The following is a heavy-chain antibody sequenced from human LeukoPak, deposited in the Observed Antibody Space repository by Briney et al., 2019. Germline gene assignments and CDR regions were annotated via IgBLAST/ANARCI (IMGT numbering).Heavy chain of an antibody. CDR1: GFPFSSFW. Sequence: GGSLRLSCAASGFPFSSFWMHWVRQSPGKGLVWVSRIKGDGNDITYADSVKGRFTISRDNSKNTLYLQMNSLRAEDTAVYYCAGEGERRDAFDIWGQGTMVTVSS. V-gene: IGHV3-74*01. CDR2: IKGDGNDI. CDR3: AGEGERRDAFDI. D-gene: IGHD1-1*01. J-gene: IGHJ3*02.